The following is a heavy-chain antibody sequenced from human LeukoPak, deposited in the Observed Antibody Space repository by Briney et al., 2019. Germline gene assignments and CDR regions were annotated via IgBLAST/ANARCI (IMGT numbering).Heavy chain of an antibody. CDR1: GYTFTGYY. D-gene: IGHD4-17*01. CDR3: ARDGYLIEYGDHSAGDY. V-gene: IGHV1-2*02. CDR2: INPNSGGT. J-gene: IGHJ4*02. Sequence: ASVKVSCKASGYTFTGYYMHWVRQAPGQGLEWMGWINPNSGGTNYAQKFQGRVTMTRDTSISTAYMELSRLRSDDTAVYYCARDGYLIEYGDHSAGDYWGQGTLVTVSS.